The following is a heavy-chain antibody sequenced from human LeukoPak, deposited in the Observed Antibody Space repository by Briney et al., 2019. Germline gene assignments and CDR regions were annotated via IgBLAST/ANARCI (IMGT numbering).Heavy chain of an antibody. CDR2: ISGSGGST. D-gene: IGHD3-22*01. CDR3: AKSINYYDSSDFDY. Sequence: PGGSLRLSCAASGFTFSSYGMSWVRQAPGKGLEWVSAISGSGGSTYYADSVKGRFTISRDNSKNTLYLQMNSLRAEDTALYYCAKSINYYDSSDFDYWGQGTLVTVSS. CDR1: GFTFSSYG. J-gene: IGHJ4*02. V-gene: IGHV3-23*01.